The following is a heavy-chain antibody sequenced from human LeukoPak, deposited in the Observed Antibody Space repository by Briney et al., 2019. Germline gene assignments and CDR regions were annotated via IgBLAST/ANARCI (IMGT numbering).Heavy chain of an antibody. CDR3: AASAWDY. V-gene: IGHV3-30*03. Sequence: PGRSLRLSCAASGFTFRIYGMHWVRQAPGKGLEWVAVISYDGSNKYYADSVKGRFTISRDNSKHTLYLQMNSLRAEDTAVYYCAASAWDYWGQGTLVTVSS. D-gene: IGHD3-10*01. J-gene: IGHJ4*02. CDR1: GFTFRIYG. CDR2: ISYDGSNK.